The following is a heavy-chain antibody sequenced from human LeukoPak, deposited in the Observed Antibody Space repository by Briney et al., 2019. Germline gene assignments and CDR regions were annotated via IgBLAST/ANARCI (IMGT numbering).Heavy chain of an antibody. CDR1: GFTFSSYG. CDR3: ASSVVGATTPPPNFDY. V-gene: IGHV3-23*01. D-gene: IGHD1-26*01. J-gene: IGHJ4*02. Sequence: GGSLRLSCAASGFTFSSYGMSWVRQAPGKGLEWVSAISGSGGSTYYADSVKGRFTISRDNSKNTLYLQMNSLRAEDTAVYYCASSVVGATTPPPNFDYWGQGTLVTVSS. CDR2: ISGSGGST.